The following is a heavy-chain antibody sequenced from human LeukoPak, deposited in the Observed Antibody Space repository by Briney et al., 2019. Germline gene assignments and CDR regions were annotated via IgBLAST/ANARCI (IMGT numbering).Heavy chain of an antibody. CDR3: ARISGSGSIYSYFDY. CDR2: IKQDGSEK. D-gene: IGHD3-10*01. V-gene: IGHV3-7*01. J-gene: IGHJ4*02. Sequence: PGGSLRLSCAASGFTFSSYWMSWVRQAPGKGQEWVANIKQDGSEKYYVDSVKGRFTISRDNAKNSLYLQMNSLRAEDTAVYYCARISGSGSIYSYFDYWGQGTLVTVSS. CDR1: GFTFSSYW.